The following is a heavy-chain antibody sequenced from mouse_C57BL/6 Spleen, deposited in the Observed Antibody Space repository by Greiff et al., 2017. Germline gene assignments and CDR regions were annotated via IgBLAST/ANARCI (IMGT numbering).Heavy chain of an antibody. D-gene: IGHD2-1*01. Sequence: VQLQQPGAELVKPGASVKMSCKASGYTFTSSWITWVKQRPGQGLEWIGDIYPGSGSTNYNEKFKSKATLTVDTSSSTAYMQLSSLTSEDSAVYYCARDLYYGTYYAMDYWGQGTSVTVSS. J-gene: IGHJ4*01. V-gene: IGHV1-55*01. CDR1: GYTFTSSW. CDR3: ARDLYYGTYYAMDY. CDR2: IYPGSGST.